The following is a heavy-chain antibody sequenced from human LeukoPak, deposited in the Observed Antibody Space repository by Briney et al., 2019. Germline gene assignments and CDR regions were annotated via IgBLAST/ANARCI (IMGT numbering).Heavy chain of an antibody. CDR3: AKTYSGYSHFDY. V-gene: IGHV3-23*01. CDR2: ISGSGGST. J-gene: IGHJ4*02. CDR1: GFTFSSYG. D-gene: IGHD5-12*01. Sequence: AGSLRLSCAASGFTFSSYGISWVRQAPGKGLEWVSVISGSGGSTYYADSVKGRFTISRDNSKNTLFLQMNSLRAEDTAVYYCAKTYSGYSHFDYWGQGTLVTVSS.